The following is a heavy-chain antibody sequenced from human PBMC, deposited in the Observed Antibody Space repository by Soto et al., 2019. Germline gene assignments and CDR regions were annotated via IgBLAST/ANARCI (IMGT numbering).Heavy chain of an antibody. CDR1: GFTFSSYA. J-gene: IGHJ4*02. CDR2: ISGSGGST. CDR3: AKRRVATISYFDY. Sequence: GGSLRLSCAASGFTFSSYAMSWVRQAPGKGLEWVSGISGSGGSTYYADSVKGRFTISRDNSKNTLYLQMNSLRAEDTAVYCCAKRRVATISYFDYWGQGTLVTVSS. D-gene: IGHD5-12*01. V-gene: IGHV3-23*01.